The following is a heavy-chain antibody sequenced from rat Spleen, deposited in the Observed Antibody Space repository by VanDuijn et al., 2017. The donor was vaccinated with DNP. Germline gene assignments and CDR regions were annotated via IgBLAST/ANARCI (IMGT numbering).Heavy chain of an antibody. V-gene: IGHV1-43*01. CDR3: ARRRLPYWYFDF. D-gene: IGHD1-4*01. Sequence: QVQLQQSGAELAKPGSSVMISCRASGYTFTTYYIGWIKQTTRQGLEFIGYINMGRGGTNYNDKFKGKATLTVGKSSSQCFMQLSGRTPDDSAVYYCARRRLPYWYFDFWGPGTMVTVSS. J-gene: IGHJ1*01. CDR1: GYTFTTYY. CDR2: INMGRGGT.